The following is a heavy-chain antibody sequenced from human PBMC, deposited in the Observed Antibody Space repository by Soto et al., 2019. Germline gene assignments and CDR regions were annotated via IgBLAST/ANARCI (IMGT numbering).Heavy chain of an antibody. CDR3: ARAASNGAFDI. Sequence: SETLSLTCTVSGGSISGYYWRWIRQPPGKGLEWIGYIYYSGSTNYNPSLKSRVTISVDTSKNQFSLKLSSVTAADTAVYYCARAASNGAFDIWGQGTMVTVSS. D-gene: IGHD2-8*01. CDR2: IYYSGST. CDR1: GGSISGYY. J-gene: IGHJ3*02. V-gene: IGHV4-59*08.